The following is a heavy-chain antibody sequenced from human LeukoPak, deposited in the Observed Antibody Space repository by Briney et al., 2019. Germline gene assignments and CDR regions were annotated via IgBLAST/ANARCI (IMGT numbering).Heavy chain of an antibody. CDR3: AKDGSWGDYYFYFYIDV. J-gene: IGHJ6*03. V-gene: IGHV3-23*01. CDR1: GLTFGNSA. CDR2: ISASGHYT. Sequence: GGSLRLTCAGSGLTFGNSAMSWVGQAAGKGLEWISGISASGHYTYTADSLKGRFTISRDNSKNTLYLQMNSLRAEDTALYYCAKDGSWGDYYFYFYIDVWGQGTTVTVSS. D-gene: IGHD3-16*01.